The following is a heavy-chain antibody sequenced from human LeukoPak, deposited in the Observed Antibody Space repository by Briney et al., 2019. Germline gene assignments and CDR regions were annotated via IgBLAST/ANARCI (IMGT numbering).Heavy chain of an antibody. CDR2: IIGSGDLI. J-gene: IGHJ4*02. CDR3: ARVRGATLSHHYFDY. CDR1: GFTFSSYS. Sequence: GGSLRLSCAASGFTFSSYSMNWVRQAPGQGLEWVSFIIGSGDLIYYADSVKGRFTISRDNAKNSLYLQMNSLRDEDTAVYYCARVRGATLSHHYFDYWGQGALVTVSS. D-gene: IGHD1-26*01. V-gene: IGHV3-48*02.